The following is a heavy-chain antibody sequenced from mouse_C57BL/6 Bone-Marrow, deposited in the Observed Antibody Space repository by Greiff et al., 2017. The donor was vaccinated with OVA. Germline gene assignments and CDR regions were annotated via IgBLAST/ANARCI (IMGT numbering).Heavy chain of an antibody. Sequence: VQLKQSGAELARPGASVKLSCKASGYTFTSYGISWVKQRTGQGLEWIGEIYPRSGNTYYNEKFKGKATLTADKSSSTAYMELRSLTSEDSAVYFCATREGYGRGFAYWGQGTLVTVSA. D-gene: IGHD1-1*01. CDR2: IYPRSGNT. CDR3: ATREGYGRGFAY. CDR1: GYTFTSYG. V-gene: IGHV1-81*01. J-gene: IGHJ3*01.